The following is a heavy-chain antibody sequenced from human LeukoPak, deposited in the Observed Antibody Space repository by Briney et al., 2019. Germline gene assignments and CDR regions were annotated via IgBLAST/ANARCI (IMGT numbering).Heavy chain of an antibody. D-gene: IGHD1-14*01. J-gene: IGHJ4*02. V-gene: IGHV4-34*01. CDR2: INHSGST. CDR1: GGSFSGYY. Sequence: SDTLSLTCAVYGGSFSGYYWSWIRQPPGKGLEWIGEINHSGSTNYNPSLKSRVTISVDTSKNQFSLKLSSVTAADTAVYYCARGPGPGAGTVDYWGQGTLVTVSS. CDR3: ARGPGPGAGTVDY.